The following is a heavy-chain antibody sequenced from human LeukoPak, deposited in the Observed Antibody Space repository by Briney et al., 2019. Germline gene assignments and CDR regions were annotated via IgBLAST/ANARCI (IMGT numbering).Heavy chain of an antibody. CDR1: GYTFTNYD. CDR3: ARGHRVNWLDP. V-gene: IGHV1-8*01. J-gene: IGHJ5*02. Sequence: ASVKVSCKDSGYTFTNYDINWVRQATGQGLEWMGWMNPNSGNTGYAQKFQGRVTMTRNTSISTAYMELSSLTSDDTAVYYCARGHRVNWLDPWGQGTLVTVSS. CDR2: MNPNSGNT.